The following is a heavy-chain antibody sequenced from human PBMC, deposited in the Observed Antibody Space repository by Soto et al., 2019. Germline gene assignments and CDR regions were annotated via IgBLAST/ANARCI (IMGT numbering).Heavy chain of an antibody. CDR1: GFTFSSYG. V-gene: IGHV3-30*18. Sequence: QVQLVESGGGVVQPGRSLRLSCAASGFTFSSYGMHWVRQAPGKGLEWVAVISYDGSNKYYADSVKGRFTISRDNSKNTLYLHMNSLRAEDTAVYYSAKDGPDYGDYLDYGMDVWGQGTTVTVSS. J-gene: IGHJ6*02. D-gene: IGHD4-17*01. CDR2: ISYDGSNK. CDR3: AKDGPDYGDYLDYGMDV.